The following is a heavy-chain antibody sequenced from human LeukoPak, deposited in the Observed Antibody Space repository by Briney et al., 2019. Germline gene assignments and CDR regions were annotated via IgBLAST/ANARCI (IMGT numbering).Heavy chain of an antibody. CDR1: GFTFSSYA. Sequence: GGSLRLSCAASGFTFSSYAMHWVRQAAGKGVEWVAVISYDGSNKYYADSVKGRFTISGDNSKNTLYLQMNSLRAEDTAVYYCARVSDFRKLEYYFDYWGQGTLVTVSS. J-gene: IGHJ4*02. CDR2: ISYDGSNK. CDR3: ARVSDFRKLEYYFDY. V-gene: IGHV3-30-3*01. D-gene: IGHD1-1*01.